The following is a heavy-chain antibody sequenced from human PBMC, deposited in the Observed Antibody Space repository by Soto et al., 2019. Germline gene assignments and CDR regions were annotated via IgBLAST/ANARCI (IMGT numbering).Heavy chain of an antibody. Sequence: GSLRLSCAASGFTFSSYGMHWVRQAPGKGLEWVAVISYDGSNKYYADSVKGRFTISRDNSKNTLYLQMNSLRAEDTAVYYCAKDYDFWSGSLDYWGQGTLVTVSS. CDR2: ISYDGSNK. D-gene: IGHD3-3*01. J-gene: IGHJ4*02. CDR1: GFTFSSYG. CDR3: AKDYDFWSGSLDY. V-gene: IGHV3-30*18.